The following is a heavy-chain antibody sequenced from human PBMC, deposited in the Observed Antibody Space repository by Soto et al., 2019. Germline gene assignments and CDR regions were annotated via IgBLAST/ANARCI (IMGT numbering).Heavy chain of an antibody. CDR3: AHIVVAGLGYYFDY. J-gene: IGHJ4*02. CDR1: GFSLSSTRMA. CDR2: IYWDDDK. Sequence: KESGPTLVKPTQTLTLTCTFSGFSLSSTRMAVGWIRQPPGKALEWLALIYWDDDKRYSPFLKSRLTITKDTSKNQVVLTMFNMDPVDTARYYCAHIVVAGLGYYFDYWGQGTLVTVSS. D-gene: IGHD6-19*01. V-gene: IGHV2-5*02.